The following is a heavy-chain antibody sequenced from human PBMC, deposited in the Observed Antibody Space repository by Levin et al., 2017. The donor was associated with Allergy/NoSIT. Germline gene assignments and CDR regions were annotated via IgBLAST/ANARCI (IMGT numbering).Heavy chain of an antibody. CDR2: IYHSGST. J-gene: IGHJ4*02. Sequence: TSETLSLTCAVSGGSISSSNWWSWVRQPPGKGLEWIGEIYHSGSTNYNPSLKSRVTISVDKSKNQFSLKLSSVTAADTAVYYCARVGSSWYRESFDYWGQGTLVTVSS. CDR3: ARVGSSWYRESFDY. CDR1: GGSISSSNW. D-gene: IGHD6-13*01. V-gene: IGHV4-4*02.